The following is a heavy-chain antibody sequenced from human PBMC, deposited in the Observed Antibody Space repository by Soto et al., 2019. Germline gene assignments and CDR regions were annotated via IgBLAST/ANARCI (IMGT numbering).Heavy chain of an antibody. CDR2: IDRRSST. J-gene: IGHJ3*02. D-gene: IGHD6-19*01. CDR1: GGSFSGYY. CDR3: ARELSVARGAFDI. V-gene: IGHV4-34*01. Sequence: QVQLQQWGAGLLKPSETLSLTCAVYGGSFSGYYWSWIRQPPGKGLEWIGEIDRRSSTNYNPSLSSRVTLSVDTSNNQFSLKLSAVPAAATAVDYCARELSVARGAFDIWGQGTMVTVSS.